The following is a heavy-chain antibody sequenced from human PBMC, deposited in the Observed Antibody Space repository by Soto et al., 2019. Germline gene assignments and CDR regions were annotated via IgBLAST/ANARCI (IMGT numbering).Heavy chain of an antibody. CDR3: ARDGHGSGSYYTYYYYGMDV. V-gene: IGHV1-69*13. J-gene: IGHJ6*02. CDR1: GGTFSSYA. D-gene: IGHD3-10*01. Sequence: GASVKVSCKASGGTFSSYAISWVRQAPGQGLEWMGGIIPIFGTANYAQEFQGRVTITADESTSTAYMELSSLRSEDTAVYYCARDGHGSGSYYTYYYYGMDVWGQGTTVTVSS. CDR2: IIPIFGTA.